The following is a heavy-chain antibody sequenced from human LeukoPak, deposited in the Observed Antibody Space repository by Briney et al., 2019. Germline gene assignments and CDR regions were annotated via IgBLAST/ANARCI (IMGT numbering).Heavy chain of an antibody. D-gene: IGHD5-12*01. CDR2: IYTSGST. CDR1: GGPISSYY. J-gene: IGHJ4*02. Sequence: SETLSLTCTVSGGPISSYYWSWIRQPAGKGLEWIGRIYTSGSTNYNPSLKSRVSMSVDTSKNQFSLKLSSVTAADSAVYYCARGGSGYEKYYIDYWGQGTLVTVSS. V-gene: IGHV4-4*07. CDR3: ARGGSGYEKYYIDY.